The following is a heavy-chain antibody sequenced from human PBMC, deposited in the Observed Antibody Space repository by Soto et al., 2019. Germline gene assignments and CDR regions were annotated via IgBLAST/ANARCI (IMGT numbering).Heavy chain of an antibody. CDR1: GFTFSSYA. CDR3: AKGTYSSGPDAFHI. CDR2: ISYDESDK. J-gene: IGHJ3*02. D-gene: IGHD6-19*01. Sequence: GGSLRLSCAASGFTFSSYAMHWVRQAPGKGLEWVAVISYDESDKYYGDSVKGRFAISRDNSESTLYLQMNSLRAEDTAVYHCAKGTYSSGPDAFHIWGQGTMVTVSS. V-gene: IGHV3-30*18.